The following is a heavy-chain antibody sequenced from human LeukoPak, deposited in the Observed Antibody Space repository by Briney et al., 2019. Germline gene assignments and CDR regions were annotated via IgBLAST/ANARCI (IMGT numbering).Heavy chain of an antibody. D-gene: IGHD3-10*01. CDR2: ISSSSSYI. Sequence: GRSLRLSCAASGFTFSSYSMNWVRQAPGKGLEWVSSISSSSSYIYYADSVKGRFTISRDNAKNSLYLQMNSLRAEDTAVYYCAREIGNYYGSGSYYKPLGYWGQGTLVTVSS. CDR3: AREIGNYYGSGSYYKPLGY. CDR1: GFTFSSYS. J-gene: IGHJ4*02. V-gene: IGHV3-21*01.